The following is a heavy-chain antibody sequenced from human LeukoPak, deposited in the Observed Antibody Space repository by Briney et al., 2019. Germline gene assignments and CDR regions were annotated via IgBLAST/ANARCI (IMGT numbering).Heavy chain of an antibody. V-gene: IGHV3-48*03. D-gene: IGHD5-24*01. CDR3: ARERMATATFDY. CDR2: ISSSGSNI. J-gene: IGHJ4*02. CDR1: GFTFSSYE. Sequence: PGGCLRLSCAASGFTFSSYEMNWVRQAPGKGLGWGSYISSSGSNIYYADSVKGRFTISRDNAKNSLYLQMNSLRAEDTAVYYCARERMATATFDYWGQGTLVTVSS.